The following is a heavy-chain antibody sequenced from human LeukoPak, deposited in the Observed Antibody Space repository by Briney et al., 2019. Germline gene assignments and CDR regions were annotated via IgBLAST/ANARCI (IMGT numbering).Heavy chain of an antibody. CDR3: ARRSGYDSSVYDY. J-gene: IGHJ4*02. Sequence: SETLSLTCTVSGGSISSYYWSWIRQPPGKGLEWIGYIYTSGSTNYNPSLKSRVTISVDTSKNQFSLKLSSVTAADTAVYYCARRSGYDSSVYDYWGQGTLVTVSS. V-gene: IGHV4-4*09. CDR2: IYTSGST. CDR1: GGSISSYY. D-gene: IGHD5-12*01.